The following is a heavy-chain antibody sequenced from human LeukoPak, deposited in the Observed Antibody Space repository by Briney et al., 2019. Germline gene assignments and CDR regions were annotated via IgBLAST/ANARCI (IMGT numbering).Heavy chain of an antibody. D-gene: IGHD4-11*01. V-gene: IGHV4-34*01. CDR1: GGSFSGYY. J-gene: IGHJ6*02. CDR3: ARVVTTSRYYGMDV. CDR2: INHSGST. Sequence: SETLSLTCAVYGGSFSGYYWSWIRQPPGKGLEWIGEINHSGSTNYNPSLKSRVTISVDTSKNQLSLKLSSVTAADTAVYYCARVVTTSRYYGMDVWGQGTTVTVSS.